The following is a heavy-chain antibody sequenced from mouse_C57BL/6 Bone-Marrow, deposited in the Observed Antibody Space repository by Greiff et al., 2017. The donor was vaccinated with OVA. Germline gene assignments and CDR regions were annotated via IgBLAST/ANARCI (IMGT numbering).Heavy chain of an antibody. V-gene: IGHV1-74*01. CDR1: GYTFTSYW. D-gene: IGHD1-1*01. CDR2: IHPSDSDT. CDR3: AIDYGSSLGYFDV. Sequence: QVQLKQPGAELVKPGASVKVSCKASGYTFTSYWMHWVKQRPGQGLEWIGRIHPSDSDTNYNQKFKGKATLTVDKSSSTAYMQLSSLTSEDSAVYYCAIDYGSSLGYFDVWGTGTTVTVSS. J-gene: IGHJ1*03.